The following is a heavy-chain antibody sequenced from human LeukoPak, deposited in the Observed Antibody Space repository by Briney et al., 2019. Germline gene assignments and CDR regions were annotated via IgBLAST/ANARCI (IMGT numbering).Heavy chain of an antibody. J-gene: IGHJ4*02. CDR3: ARSPIRQQFFDY. D-gene: IGHD5-24*01. CDR1: GFTFNDYW. V-gene: IGHV3-7*04. Sequence: PGGSLRLSCAASGFTFNDYWMIWVRQAPGKGLEWVANIRYDGSEKFYVDSVKGRFTISRDNAKNSLYLQMNSLRAEDTAVYYCARSPIRQQFFDYWGQGTLVSVSS. CDR2: IRYDGSEK.